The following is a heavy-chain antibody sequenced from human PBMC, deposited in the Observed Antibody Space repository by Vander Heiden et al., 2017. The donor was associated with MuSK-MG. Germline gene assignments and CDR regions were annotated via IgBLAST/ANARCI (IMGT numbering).Heavy chain of an antibody. Sequence: QVQLQESGPGLVKPSETLSLTCTVSGYSISSGYYWGWIRQPPGKGLEWIGSIYHSGSTYYNPSLKSRVTIAVDTSKNQFSLKLSSVTAADTAVYYCARAADYYDSSGYYSLSYYFDYWGEGTLVTVSS. CDR1: GYSISSGYY. D-gene: IGHD3-22*01. V-gene: IGHV4-38-2*02. CDR2: IYHSGST. CDR3: ARAADYYDSSGYYSLSYYFDY. J-gene: IGHJ4*02.